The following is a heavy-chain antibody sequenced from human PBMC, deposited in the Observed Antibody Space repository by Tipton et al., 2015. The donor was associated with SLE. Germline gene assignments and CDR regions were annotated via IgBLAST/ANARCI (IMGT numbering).Heavy chain of an antibody. CDR2: INHSGSP. CDR1: GGSLSGKY. D-gene: IGHD1-26*01. Sequence: TLSLTCAVYGGSLSGKYWIWLRQPPGKGLEWIGEINHSGSPNYNPSLKSRVTISADTSKNHFSLRLTSVTAADTAVYYCVRERKYVVRFRELVAPDLWGQGTAITVSS. V-gene: IGHV4-34*01. CDR3: VRERKYVVRFRELVAPDL. J-gene: IGHJ3*01.